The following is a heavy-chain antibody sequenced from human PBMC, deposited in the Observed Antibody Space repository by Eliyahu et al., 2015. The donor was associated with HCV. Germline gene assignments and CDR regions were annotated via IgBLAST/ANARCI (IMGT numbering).Heavy chain of an antibody. D-gene: IGHD1-1*01. J-gene: IGHJ6*02. Sequence: QVQLVQSGAEVKKPGASVTVSCGTSGYPFIDYYIHWVRQAPGQGLEWMGMINPSRPYTSFAQKFQGRVTVTRDTSTSTVYMFLSSLTSEDTAVYYCARDHNRNPYAMDVWGQGTTVTVSS. CDR1: GYPFIDYY. CDR2: INPSRPYT. V-gene: IGHV1-46*03. CDR3: ARDHNRNPYAMDV.